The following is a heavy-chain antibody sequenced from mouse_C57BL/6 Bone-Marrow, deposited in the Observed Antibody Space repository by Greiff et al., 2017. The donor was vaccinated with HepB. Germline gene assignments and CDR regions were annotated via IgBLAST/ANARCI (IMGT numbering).Heavy chain of an antibody. Sequence: VQLQQSGGGLVKPGGSLKLSCAASGFTFSSYAMSWVRQTPEKRLEWVATISDGGSYTYYPDNVKGRFTISRDNAKNNLYLQMIHLKSEDTAMYYCARGGSTIVTTWYFDVWGTGTTVTVSS. V-gene: IGHV5-4*01. D-gene: IGHD2-5*01. J-gene: IGHJ1*03. CDR2: ISDGGSYT. CDR3: ARGGSTIVTTWYFDV. CDR1: GFTFSSYA.